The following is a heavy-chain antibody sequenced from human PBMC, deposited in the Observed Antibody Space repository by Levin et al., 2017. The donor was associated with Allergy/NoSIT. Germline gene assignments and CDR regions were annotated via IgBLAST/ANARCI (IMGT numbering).Heavy chain of an antibody. Sequence: PGGSLRLSCAASGFTFSSPWLTWVRQAPGKGLEWVARIKSKTDRGTSDYAAPVKGRFTISRDDSKNTLYLQMNSLKTEDTAVYYCTATLGYWGQGTLVTVSA. CDR2: IKSKTDRGTS. CDR1: GFTFSSPW. V-gene: IGHV3-15*01. D-gene: IGHD7-27*01. CDR3: TATLGY. J-gene: IGHJ4*02.